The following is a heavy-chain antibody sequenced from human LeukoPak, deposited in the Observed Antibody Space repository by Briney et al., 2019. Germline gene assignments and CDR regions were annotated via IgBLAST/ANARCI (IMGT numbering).Heavy chain of an antibody. D-gene: IGHD6-19*01. CDR1: GYTFTSYG. J-gene: IGHJ4*02. CDR2: INAYNGNT. V-gene: IGHV1-18*04. CDR3: GTDGEVIAVGETSFDY. Sequence: ASVTVSCKASGYTFTSYGFSWVRQPPGQGLEWMGWINAYNGNTNYAQKLQSRVTKTTDTSTSTAYMELRSLRSDDPGVYYCGTDGEVIAVGETSFDYWGEGTLVTVS.